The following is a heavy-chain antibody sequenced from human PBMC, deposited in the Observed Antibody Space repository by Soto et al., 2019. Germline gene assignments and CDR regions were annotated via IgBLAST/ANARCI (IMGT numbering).Heavy chain of an antibody. CDR3: TIKCFFIGSMGYPRHYYGMDV. J-gene: IGHJ6*02. V-gene: IGHV1-69*06. CDR2: ITPFVDTS. Sequence: QVRLVQSGAEVKKPGSSVKVSCKVSGGTFSKYSLSWVRQTPGQGLEWMGGITPFVDTSNYAQRFLGRVTIKANKTQTTAVWQGRTLNSENTALYLCTIKCFFIGSMGYPRHYYGMDVWGQGTTVTVSS. D-gene: IGHD1-1*01. CDR1: GGTFSKYS.